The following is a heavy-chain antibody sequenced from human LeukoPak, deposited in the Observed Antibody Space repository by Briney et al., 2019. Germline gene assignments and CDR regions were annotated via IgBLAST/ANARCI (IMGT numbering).Heavy chain of an antibody. CDR3: ARSPNYYGSGMCDY. CDR2: INPNSGGT. V-gene: IGHV1-2*02. Sequence: GGSLRLSCAASGFTFGSYAMHWVRQAPGQGLEWMGWINPNSGGTNYAQKFQGRVTMTRDTSISTAYMELSRLRSDDTAVYYCARSPNYYGSGMCDYWGQGTLVTVSS. J-gene: IGHJ4*02. CDR1: GFTFGSYA. D-gene: IGHD3-10*01.